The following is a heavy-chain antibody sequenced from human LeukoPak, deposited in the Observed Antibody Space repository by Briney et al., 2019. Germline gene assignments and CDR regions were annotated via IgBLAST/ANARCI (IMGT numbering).Heavy chain of an antibody. CDR1: GFTFSTSA. D-gene: IGHD3-10*01. CDR3: AKWFAQGGSGRYVDY. Sequence: PGGSLRLSCAASGFTFSTSAMSWVRQAPGKGLEWVSAISGSGGNTYYADSVKGRVTISRDNSKNTVYRQMNSLRAEDTAVYYCAKWFAQGGSGRYVDYWGQGTLVTVSS. V-gene: IGHV3-23*01. J-gene: IGHJ4*02. CDR2: ISGSGGNT.